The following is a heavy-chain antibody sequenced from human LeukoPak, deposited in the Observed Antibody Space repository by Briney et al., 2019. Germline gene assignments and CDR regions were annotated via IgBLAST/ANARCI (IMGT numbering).Heavy chain of an antibody. Sequence: ASVKVSCKASGYTFIAYYLQWVRQAPGQGLEWMGWINPNSGDTNYAQKFQGRVTMTRDTSISTAYMELSSLRSEDTAVYYCARGGYCSSTSCYWGDYGMDVWGQGTTVTVSS. CDR3: ARGGYCSSTSCYWGDYGMDV. D-gene: IGHD2-2*01. CDR2: INPNSGDT. CDR1: GYTFIAYY. J-gene: IGHJ6*02. V-gene: IGHV1-2*02.